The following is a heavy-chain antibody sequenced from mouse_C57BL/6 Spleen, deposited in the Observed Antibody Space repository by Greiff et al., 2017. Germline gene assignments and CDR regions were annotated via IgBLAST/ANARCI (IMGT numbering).Heavy chain of an antibody. CDR3: ARWGDYDRFAY. CDR2: IYPRSGNT. CDR1: GYTFTSYG. Sequence: SGAELARPGASVKLSCKASGYTFTSYGLSWVKQRTGQGLEWIGEIYPRSGNTYYNEKFKGKATLTAYKSSSTAYMELRSLTSEDSAVYFCARWGDYDRFAYWGQGTLVTVSA. D-gene: IGHD2-4*01. V-gene: IGHV1-81*01. J-gene: IGHJ3*01.